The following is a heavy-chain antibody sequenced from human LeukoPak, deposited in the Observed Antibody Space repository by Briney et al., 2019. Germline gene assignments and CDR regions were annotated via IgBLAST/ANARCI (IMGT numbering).Heavy chain of an antibody. J-gene: IGHJ3*02. CDR1: GGSISSYY. CDR3: ATVNGYCSGGSCYGDAFDI. D-gene: IGHD2-15*01. Sequence: SETLSLTCTVSGGSISSYYWSWIRQPPGKGLEWIGYIYYSGSTNYNPSLKSRVTISVDTSKNQFSLKLSPVTAADTAVYYCATVNGYCSGGSCYGDAFDIWGQGTMVTVSS. CDR2: IYYSGST. V-gene: IGHV4-59*01.